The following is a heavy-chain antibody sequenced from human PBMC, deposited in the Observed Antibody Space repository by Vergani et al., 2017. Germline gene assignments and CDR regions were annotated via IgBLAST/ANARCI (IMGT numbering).Heavy chain of an antibody. D-gene: IGHD5-18*01. J-gene: IGHJ6*02. V-gene: IGHV3-48*04. Sequence: EVQLVESGGGLVQPGGSLRLSCAASGFTFSSYSMNWVRQAPGKGLEWVSYISSSGSTIYYADSVKGRFTISRDNAKNSLYLHMNSLRAEATAVYYCAGCLADTSMDRQAYYYYYGMDVWGQGTTVTVSS. CDR3: AGCLADTSMDRQAYYYYYGMDV. CDR1: GFTFSSYS. CDR2: ISSSGSTI.